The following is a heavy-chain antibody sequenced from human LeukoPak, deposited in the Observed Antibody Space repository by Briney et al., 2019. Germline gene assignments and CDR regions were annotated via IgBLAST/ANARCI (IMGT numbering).Heavy chain of an antibody. Sequence: GASVKVSCKASGYTFTSYGISWVRQAPGQGLEWMGWTSAYNGNTNYAQKLQGRVTMTTDTSTSTAYMELRSLRSDDTAVYYCARSKLTTVTTLVRWFDPWGQGTLVTVSS. D-gene: IGHD4-17*01. CDR3: ARSKLTTVTTLVRWFDP. CDR2: TSAYNGNT. J-gene: IGHJ5*02. V-gene: IGHV1-18*01. CDR1: GYTFTSYG.